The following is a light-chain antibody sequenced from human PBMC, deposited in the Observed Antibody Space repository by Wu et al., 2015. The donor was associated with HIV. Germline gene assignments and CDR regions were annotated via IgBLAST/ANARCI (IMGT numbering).Light chain of an antibody. J-gene: IGKJ2*03. Sequence: DIQMTQSPSSLSASVGDRVTITCQASQDITIYLNWYQQKPGKPPKLLIYDASNLEAGVTSRFCGSGSGTRFTFTISSLQPEDIATYYCQQYDDFPRSFGQGPSWTSN. V-gene: IGKV1-33*01. CDR2: DAS. CDR1: QDITIY. CDR3: QQYDDFPRS.